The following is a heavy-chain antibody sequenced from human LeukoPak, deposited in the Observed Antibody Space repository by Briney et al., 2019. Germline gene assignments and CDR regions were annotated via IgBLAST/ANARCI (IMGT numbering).Heavy chain of an antibody. CDR2: ISYDGSNK. V-gene: IGHV3-30-3*01. J-gene: IGHJ4*02. Sequence: PGGSLRLSCAASGFTFSSYAMHWVRQAPGKGLEWVAVISYDGSNKYYADSVKGRFTISRDNSKNTLYLQMNSLRAEDTAVYYCARGWGRFLEWLLTDYWGQGTLVTVSS. CDR1: GFTFSSYA. CDR3: ARGWGRFLEWLLTDY. D-gene: IGHD3-3*01.